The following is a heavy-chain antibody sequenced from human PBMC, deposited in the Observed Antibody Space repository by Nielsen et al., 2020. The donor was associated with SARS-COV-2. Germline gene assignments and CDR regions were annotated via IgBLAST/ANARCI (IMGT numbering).Heavy chain of an antibody. CDR3: ARAGYCSSTSCYAYYYYGMDV. V-gene: IGHV3-20*01. J-gene: IGHJ6*02. CDR2: INWNGGST. CDR1: GFTCDDYG. D-gene: IGHD2-2*01. Sequence: GESLKISCAASGFTCDDYGMSVVRQAPGKGLELVSGINWNGGSTGYADSVKGRFTISRDNAKNSLYLQMNSLRAEDTALYHCARAGYCSSTSCYAYYYYGMDVWGQGTTVTVSS.